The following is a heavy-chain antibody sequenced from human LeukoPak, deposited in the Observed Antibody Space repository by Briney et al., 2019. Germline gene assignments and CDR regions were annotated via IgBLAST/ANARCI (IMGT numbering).Heavy chain of an antibody. Sequence: SETLSLTCTVSGGSISSDYWSWIRQSPGKGLEWIGYIYHSGHTMSNPSLKSRVSLSLDTSNNQFSLKLSSVTAADTAVYYCARHPFQYPFDHWGQGTVVSVSS. V-gene: IGHV4-59*08. CDR1: GGSISSDY. D-gene: IGHD2/OR15-2a*01. CDR2: IYHSGHT. CDR3: ARHPFQYPFDH. J-gene: IGHJ5*02.